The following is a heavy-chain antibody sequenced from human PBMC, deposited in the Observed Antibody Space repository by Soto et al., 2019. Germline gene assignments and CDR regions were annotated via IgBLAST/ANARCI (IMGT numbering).Heavy chain of an antibody. D-gene: IGHD5-18*01. Sequence: SVKVSCKASGGTFSSYAISWVRQAPGQGLEWMGGIIPIFGTANYAQKFQGRVTITADESTSTAYMELSSLRAEDTAVYYCAKDSWAPYEYSYGSFDYWGQGTLVTVSS. CDR2: IIPIFGTA. CDR1: GGTFSSYA. CDR3: AKDSWAPYEYSYGSFDY. V-gene: IGHV1-69*13. J-gene: IGHJ4*02.